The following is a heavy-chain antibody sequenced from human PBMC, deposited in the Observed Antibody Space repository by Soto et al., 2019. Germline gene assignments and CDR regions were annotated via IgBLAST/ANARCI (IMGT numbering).Heavy chain of an antibody. D-gene: IGHD1-26*01. CDR1: GGSISSYY. V-gene: IGHV4-59*08. J-gene: IGHJ4*02. Sequence: PSETLSLTCTVSGGSISSYYWSWIRQPPGKGLEWIGYIYYSGSTNYNPSLKSRVTISVGTSKNQFSLKLNSVTAADTAVYYCARRYGSAIDYWGQGTLVTVSS. CDR3: ARRYGSAIDY. CDR2: IYYSGST.